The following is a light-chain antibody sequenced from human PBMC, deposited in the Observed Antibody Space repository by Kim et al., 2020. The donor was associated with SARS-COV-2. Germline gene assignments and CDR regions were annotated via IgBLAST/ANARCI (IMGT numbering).Light chain of an antibody. CDR2: SHD. V-gene: IGLV1-44*01. CDR3: AAWDDSLNGFYV. J-gene: IGLJ1*01. Sequence: QSVLTQPPSASGTPGQRVTISCSGSSSNIGNSPINWYQQLPGAAPKLLIYSHDQRPSGVPDRFSGSKSGTSASLTISGLQSEDEADYYCAAWDDSLNGFYVFGTGTKVTVL. CDR1: SSNIGNSP.